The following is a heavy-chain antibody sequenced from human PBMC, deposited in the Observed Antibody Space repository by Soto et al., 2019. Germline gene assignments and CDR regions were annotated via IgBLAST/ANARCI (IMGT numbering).Heavy chain of an antibody. CDR3: ARLLAVGYCSSTGCYAFEI. CDR2: ISAYKGNT. D-gene: IGHD2-2*01. Sequence: ASVKVSCKASGYTFTSYGISWVRQAPGQGLEWMGWISAYKGNTNYAQKLQGRVTMTTDTSTSTAYMERRSLRADDPAVYSWARLLAVGYCSSTGCYAFEIWGQGTMVTVSS. CDR1: GYTFTSYG. V-gene: IGHV1-18*01. J-gene: IGHJ3*02.